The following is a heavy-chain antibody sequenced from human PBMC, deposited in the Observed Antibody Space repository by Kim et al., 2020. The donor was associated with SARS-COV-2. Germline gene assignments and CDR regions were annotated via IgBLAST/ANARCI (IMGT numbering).Heavy chain of an antibody. CDR3: AKLLSVTTDYYYGMDV. V-gene: IGHV3-23*01. CDR2: ISAGCGST. D-gene: IGHD4-17*01. J-gene: IGHJ6*02. Sequence: GGSLRLSCAASGFTFSSYPMRWVRQAPGQGLEWVSSISAGCGSTYYPDSVKGRFTISRDNSKNTLYLQMNSLRAEDTAVYYCAKLLSVTTDYYYGMDVWGQGTPVTVSS. CDR1: GFTFSSYP.